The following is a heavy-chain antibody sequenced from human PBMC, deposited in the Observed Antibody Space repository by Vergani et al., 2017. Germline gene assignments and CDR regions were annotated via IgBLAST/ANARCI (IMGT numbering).Heavy chain of an antibody. CDR3: ARDSRYCSSTSCYVGRDWFDP. CDR2: IKPSGGST. Sequence: QVQLVQSGAEVKKPGASVKVSCKASGYTFTSYYMHWVRQAPGQGLDWLGIIKPSGGSTSYAQKFQGRVTMTRDTSTSTVYMELSSLRSEDTAVYYCARDSRYCSSTSCYVGRDWFDPWGQGTLVTVSS. CDR1: GYTFTSYY. V-gene: IGHV1-46*01. D-gene: IGHD2-2*01. J-gene: IGHJ5*02.